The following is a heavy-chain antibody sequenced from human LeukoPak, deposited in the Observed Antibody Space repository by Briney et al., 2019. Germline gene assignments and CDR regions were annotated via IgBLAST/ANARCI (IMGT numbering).Heavy chain of an antibody. CDR1: GGTFSSYA. V-gene: IGHV1-69*06. Sequence: GASVKVSCKASGGTFSSYAISWVRQAPGQGLEWMGGIIPIFGTANYAQKFQGRVTITADKSTSTAYIELSSLRSEDTAVYYCARDAGSVLWFGEVNWFNPWGQGTLVTVSS. CDR3: ARDAGSVLWFGEVNWFNP. CDR2: IIPIFGTA. D-gene: IGHD3-10*01. J-gene: IGHJ5*02.